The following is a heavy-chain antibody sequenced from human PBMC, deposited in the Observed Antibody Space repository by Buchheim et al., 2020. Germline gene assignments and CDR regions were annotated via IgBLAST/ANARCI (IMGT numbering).Heavy chain of an antibody. CDR1: PGSISGYY. Sequence: QVQLQESGPGLVKPSEALSLTCTVSPGSISGYYWSWIRQPPGKGLEWIGYIYYSGNTNYNPSLKSRVTISVDTSKNQFSLKLSSVTAADTAVYYCAREKVGYYYYMDVWGKGTT. V-gene: IGHV4-59*12. J-gene: IGHJ6*03. CDR2: IYYSGNT. CDR3: AREKVGYYYYMDV. D-gene: IGHD1-26*01.